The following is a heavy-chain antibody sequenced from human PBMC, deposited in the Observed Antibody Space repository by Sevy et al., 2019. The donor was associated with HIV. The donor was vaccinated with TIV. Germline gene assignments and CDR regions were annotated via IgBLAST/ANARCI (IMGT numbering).Heavy chain of an antibody. CDR1: GGSITSLY. J-gene: IGHJ4*02. CDR3: AGENAWGRGYS. Sequence: SETLSLTCTVSGGSITSLYWNWIRQPPGMGLEWIANIYYNGYINYNPSLKSRVTLSLDTSKNQFSLRLSSVTAADTAMYYCAGENAWGRGYSWGQGTLVTVSS. V-gene: IGHV4-59*08. D-gene: IGHD1-26*01. CDR2: IYYNGYI.